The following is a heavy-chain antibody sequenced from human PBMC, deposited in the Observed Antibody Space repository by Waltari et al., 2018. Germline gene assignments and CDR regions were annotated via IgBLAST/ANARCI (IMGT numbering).Heavy chain of an antibody. Sequence: QVQLQQWGAGLLKPSETLSLTCAVYGGSFSDYYWTWIRQPPGKRLEWIGEINHSGSVNYNPSLKSRLNISVDTSKSQCARKLTSVTAADTAVYYCARRVLFTRAVVFAATRPSGGMDVWGQGTTVTVSS. V-gene: IGHV4-34*01. CDR2: INHSGSV. D-gene: IGHD2-2*01. J-gene: IGHJ6*02. CDR1: GGSFSDYY. CDR3: ARRVLFTRAVVFAATRPSGGMDV.